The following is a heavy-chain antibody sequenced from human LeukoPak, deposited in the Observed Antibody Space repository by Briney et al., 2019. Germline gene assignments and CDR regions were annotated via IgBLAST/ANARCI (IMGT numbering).Heavy chain of an antibody. CDR1: GYTFTSYD. CDR3: ARGDCSSTSCSPALYMDV. V-gene: IGHV1-8*01. Sequence: ASVKVSCKASGYTFTSYDINWERQATGQGLEWMGWMNPNSGNTGYAQKFQGRVTMTRNTSISTAYMELSSLRSEDTAVYYCARGDCSSTSCSPALYMDVWGKGTTVTVSS. CDR2: MNPNSGNT. D-gene: IGHD2-2*01. J-gene: IGHJ6*03.